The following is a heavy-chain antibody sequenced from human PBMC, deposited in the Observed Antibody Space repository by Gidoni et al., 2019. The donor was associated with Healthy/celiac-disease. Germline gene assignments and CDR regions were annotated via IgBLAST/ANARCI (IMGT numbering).Heavy chain of an antibody. CDR3: ASTTPALKIPTGWFDP. V-gene: IGHV4-38-2*01. D-gene: IGHD2-2*02. J-gene: IGHJ5*02. Sequence: QVQLQESGPGLVKPSETLSLTCPVSGYSITSGYYWGGIRQPPGKGLEWIGSIYHSGSTYYNPSLKSRVTISVDTSKNQFSLKLSSVTAADTAVYYCASTTPALKIPTGWFDPWGQGTLVTVSS. CDR2: IYHSGST. CDR1: GYSITSGYY.